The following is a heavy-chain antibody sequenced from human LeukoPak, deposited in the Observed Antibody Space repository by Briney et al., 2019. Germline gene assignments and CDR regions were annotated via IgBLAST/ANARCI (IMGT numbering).Heavy chain of an antibody. CDR3: AREVTSGSYYDY. CDR2: IYYSGRN. D-gene: IGHD1-26*01. CDR1: GGSISSYY. J-gene: IGHJ4*02. Sequence: SETLSLTCTVSGGSISSYYWSWIRQPPGKGLEWIGYIYYSGRNNYNRSLKSRVTISVETSKNQFSLKLRSVTAADTAVYYCAREVTSGSYYDYWGQGTLVTVSS. V-gene: IGHV4-59*01.